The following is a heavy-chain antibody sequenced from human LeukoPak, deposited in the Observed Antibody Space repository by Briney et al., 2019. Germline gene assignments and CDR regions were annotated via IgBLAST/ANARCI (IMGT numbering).Heavy chain of an antibody. D-gene: IGHD6-13*01. J-gene: IGHJ4*02. CDR3: ARVRSSSWYYFDY. Sequence: SETLSLTCTVSGGSISSYYWSWIRQPPGKGLEWIGYIHYSGSTNHNPSLKSRVTISVDTSKNQFSLKLSSVTAADTAVYYCARVRSSSWYYFDYWGQGTLVTVSS. CDR2: IHYSGST. CDR1: GGSISSYY. V-gene: IGHV4-59*01.